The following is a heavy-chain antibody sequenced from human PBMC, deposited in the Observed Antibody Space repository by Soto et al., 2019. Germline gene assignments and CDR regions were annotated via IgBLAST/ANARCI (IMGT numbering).Heavy chain of an antibody. CDR1: GYSFTGYY. D-gene: IGHD2-8*02. CDR2: INPDSGAT. J-gene: IGHJ4*02. V-gene: IGHV1-2*02. CDR3: ARGDYGTGGYPFPYFDY. Sequence: SVKVSCKASGYSFTGYYIHWVRQAPGQGLEWMGWINPDSGATNYAQNFQGRVTLTSDTSISTASMDLTSLTSDDTAVYYCARGDYGTGGYPFPYFDYWGQGTLVTVSS.